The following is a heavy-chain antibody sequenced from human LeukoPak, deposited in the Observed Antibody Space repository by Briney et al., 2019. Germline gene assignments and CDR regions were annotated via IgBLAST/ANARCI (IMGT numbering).Heavy chain of an antibody. CDR2: ISAYNGNT. J-gene: IGHJ5*02. CDR3: ARVFGTLASTYNWLDP. CDR1: GYTFTSYG. V-gene: IGHV1-18*01. D-gene: IGHD3-10*01. Sequence: AASVKVSCKASGYTFTSYGISWVRQAPGQGLEWMGWISAYNGNTNYAQKLQGRVTMTTDTSTSTAYMELRSLRSDDTAVYYCARVFGTLASTYNWLDPWGQGTLVTVSS.